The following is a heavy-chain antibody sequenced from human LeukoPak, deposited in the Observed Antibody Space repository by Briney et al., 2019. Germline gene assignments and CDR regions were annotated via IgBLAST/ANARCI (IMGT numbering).Heavy chain of an antibody. CDR2: IYYSGST. CDR3: AREGEGYYGSGSYYPHFDY. CDR1: GGSISSSSYY. Sequence: SETLSLTCTVSGGSISSSSYYWGWIRQPPGKGLEWIGSIYYSGSTYYNPSLKSRVTISVDTSKNQFSLKLSSVTAADTAVYYCAREGEGYYGSGSYYPHFDYWGQGTLVTVSS. V-gene: IGHV4-39*07. J-gene: IGHJ4*02. D-gene: IGHD3-10*01.